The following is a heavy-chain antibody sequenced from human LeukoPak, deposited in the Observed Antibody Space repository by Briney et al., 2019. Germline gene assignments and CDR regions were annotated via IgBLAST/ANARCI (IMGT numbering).Heavy chain of an antibody. Sequence: PGGSLRLSCAASGFTVSSNYMSWVRQAPGKGLEWVSVIYSDVRTYYADSVKGRFNISRDNSKNTLNLQMNSLRAEDTAVYYCARDREYCSAATCYSNGMDVWGQGTTVTVSS. CDR3: ARDREYCSAATCYSNGMDV. CDR2: IYSDVRT. D-gene: IGHD2-15*01. J-gene: IGHJ6*02. V-gene: IGHV3-66*01. CDR1: GFTVSSNY.